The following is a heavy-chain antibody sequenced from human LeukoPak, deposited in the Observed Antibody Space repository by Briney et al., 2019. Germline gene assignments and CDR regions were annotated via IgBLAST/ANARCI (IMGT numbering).Heavy chain of an antibody. CDR1: GYTFTSYY. CDR3: ARVGDPYYDFWSGYYPYYFDY. D-gene: IGHD3-3*01. CDR2: INPSGGST. J-gene: IGHJ4*02. Sequence: ASVKVSCKASGYTFTSYYMHWVRQAPGQGLEWMGIINPSGGSTSYAQKFQGRVTMIRDTSTSTVYMELSILRSEDTAVYYCARVGDPYYDFWSGYYPYYFDYWGQGTLVTVSS. V-gene: IGHV1-46*01.